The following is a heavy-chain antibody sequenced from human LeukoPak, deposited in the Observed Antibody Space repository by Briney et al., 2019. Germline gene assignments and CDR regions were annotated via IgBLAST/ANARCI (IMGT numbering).Heavy chain of an antibody. D-gene: IGHD3-22*01. J-gene: IGHJ4*02. CDR1: GGSSSSSSYY. CDR2: IYYSGST. V-gene: IGHV4-39*01. CDR3: ARHGSLYYYDSSGYDY. Sequence: PSATLSLTCTVSGGSSSSSSYYWGWIRQPPGKGLEWIGSIYYSGSTYYNPSLKSRVTISVDTSKNQFSLKLSSVTAADTAVYYCARHGSLYYYDSSGYDYWGQGTLVTVSS.